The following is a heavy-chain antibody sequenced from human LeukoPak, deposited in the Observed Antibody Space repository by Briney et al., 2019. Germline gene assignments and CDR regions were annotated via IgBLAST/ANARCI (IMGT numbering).Heavy chain of an antibody. J-gene: IGHJ4*02. CDR3: AKWYCSSTYCYYDY. V-gene: IGHV3-53*01. D-gene: IGHD2-2*01. CDR1: GFTVSSNY. CDR2: IYDGGTT. Sequence: PGGSLRLSCAASGFTVSSNYLSWVRQAPGKGLEWVSFIYDGGTTVYADSVKGRFTISRDNSKNTLYLQMNSLRAEDTAVYYCAKWYCSSTYCYYDYWGQGTLVTVSS.